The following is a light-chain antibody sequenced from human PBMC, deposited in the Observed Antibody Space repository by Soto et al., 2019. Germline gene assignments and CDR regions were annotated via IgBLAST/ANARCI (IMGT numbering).Light chain of an antibody. J-gene: IGKJ1*01. CDR1: QGISSY. V-gene: IGKV1-8*01. CDR2: AAS. Sequence: AIRMTQSPSSFSASTGDRVTITCRASQGISSYLAWYQQKPGKAPKLLIYAASTLQSGVPSRFSGSGSGTDFTLTISCLQSEDFATYYCQQYNSYFRTFGQGTQVDIK. CDR3: QQYNSYFRT.